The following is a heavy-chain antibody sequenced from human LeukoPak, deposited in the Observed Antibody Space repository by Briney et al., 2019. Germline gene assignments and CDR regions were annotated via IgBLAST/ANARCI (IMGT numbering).Heavy chain of an antibody. V-gene: IGHV3-21*04. CDR3: AKGISVPAAMRNNFDY. CDR2: ISSSSSYI. CDR1: GFTFSSYS. D-gene: IGHD2-2*01. J-gene: IGHJ4*02. Sequence: GGSLRLSCAASGFTFSSYSMNWVRQAPGKGLEWVSSISSSSSYIYYADSVKGRFTISRDNSKNTLYLQMNSLRAEDTAVYYCAKGISVPAAMRNNFDYWGQGTLVTVSS.